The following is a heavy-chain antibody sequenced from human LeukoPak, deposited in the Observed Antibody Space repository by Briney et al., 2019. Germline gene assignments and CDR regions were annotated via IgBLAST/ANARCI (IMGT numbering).Heavy chain of an antibody. D-gene: IGHD3-22*01. CDR2: IYYSGST. CDR3: ARARYYYDSSGYTYYYYYGMDV. Sequence: SETLSLTCTVSGGSISSSSYYWGWIRQPPGKGLEWIGSIYYSGSTYYNPSLKSRVTISVDTSKNQFSLKLSSVTAADTAVYYCARARYYYDSSGYTYYYYYGMDVWAKGPRSPSP. CDR1: GGSISSSSYY. V-gene: IGHV4-39*07. J-gene: IGHJ6*02.